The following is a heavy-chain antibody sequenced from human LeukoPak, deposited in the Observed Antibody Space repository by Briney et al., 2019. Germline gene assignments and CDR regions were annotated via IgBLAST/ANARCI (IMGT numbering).Heavy chain of an antibody. D-gene: IGHD4-23*01. CDR3: AKAPNYGGLKNWFDP. CDR1: GFTFSSYA. V-gene: IGHV3-23*01. CDR2: ISGSGGST. J-gene: IGHJ5*02. Sequence: PGGSLRLSCAASGFTFSSYAMGWVRQAPGKGLEWVSAISGSGGSTYYADSVKGRFTISRDNSKNTLYLQMNSLRAEDTAVYYCAKAPNYGGLKNWFDPWGQGTLVTVSS.